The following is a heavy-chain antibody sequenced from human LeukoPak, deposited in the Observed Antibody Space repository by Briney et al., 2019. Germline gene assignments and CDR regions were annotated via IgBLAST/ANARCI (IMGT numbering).Heavy chain of an antibody. CDR2: VSWYNDSL. Sequence: PGGSLRLSCAASGFSFGSYSMTWVRQAPGRGLEWVSGVSWYNDSLGYADSVNGRFTISRDNAKNSLFLQMNSLRAEDTALYYCAKDMDPSGGNSADAFDIWGQGTMVTVSS. V-gene: IGHV3-9*01. CDR1: GFSFGSYS. J-gene: IGHJ3*02. CDR3: AKDMDPSGGNSADAFDI. D-gene: IGHD4-23*01.